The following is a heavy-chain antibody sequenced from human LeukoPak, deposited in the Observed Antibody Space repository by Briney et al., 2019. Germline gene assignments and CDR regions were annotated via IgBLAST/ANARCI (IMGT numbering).Heavy chain of an antibody. CDR3: TTVTIKVY. Sequence: NAGGSLRLSCAASGFTFRNAWMSWVRQAPGKGLEWVGLIKSKTDGGTTGYAAPVKGRFTISRDDSKNTLYLQMNSLKTEDTAVYYCTTVTIKVYWGQGTLVTVSS. V-gene: IGHV3-15*01. D-gene: IGHD1-1*01. J-gene: IGHJ4*02. CDR1: GFTFRNAW. CDR2: IKSKTDGGTT.